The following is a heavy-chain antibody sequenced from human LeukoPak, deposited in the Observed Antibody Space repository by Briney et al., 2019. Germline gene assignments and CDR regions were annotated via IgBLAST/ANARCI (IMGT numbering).Heavy chain of an antibody. CDR3: ARVTYYYDSSCGY. CDR1: GYTFTGYY. Sequence: ASVKVSCKASGYTFTGYYMHWVRQAPGQGLEWMGRINPNSGGTNYAQKFQGRVTMTRDTSISTAYMELSRLRSDDTAVYYCARVTYYYDSSCGYWGQGTLVTVPS. J-gene: IGHJ4*02. CDR2: INPNSGGT. D-gene: IGHD3-22*01. V-gene: IGHV1-2*06.